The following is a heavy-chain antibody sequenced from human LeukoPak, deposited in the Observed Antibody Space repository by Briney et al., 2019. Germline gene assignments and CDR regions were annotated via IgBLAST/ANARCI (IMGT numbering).Heavy chain of an antibody. CDR1: GFTFSSYS. CDR2: ISSSSSYI. Sequence: GGSLRLSCAASGFTFSSYSMSWVRQAPGKGLEWVSSISSSSSYIYYADSVKGRFTISRDNAKNSLYLQMNSLRAEDTAVYYCARATTDATGFDYWGQGTLVTVSS. D-gene: IGHD2-15*01. J-gene: IGHJ4*02. CDR3: ARATTDATGFDY. V-gene: IGHV3-21*01.